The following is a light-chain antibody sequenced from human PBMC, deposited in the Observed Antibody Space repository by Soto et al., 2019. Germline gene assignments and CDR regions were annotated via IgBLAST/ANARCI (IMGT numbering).Light chain of an antibody. J-gene: IGLJ2*01. CDR2: EGS. CDR3: CSYAASGTLA. V-gene: IGLV2-23*01. CDR1: SSDVGSYNL. Sequence: QSALTQPASVSGSPGQSITISCTGTSSDVGSYNLVSWYQHHPGKAPKLMIYEGSKRPSGVSNRFSGSKSGNTASLTISGLEAEDEADYYCCSYAASGTLAFGGGTKVTVL.